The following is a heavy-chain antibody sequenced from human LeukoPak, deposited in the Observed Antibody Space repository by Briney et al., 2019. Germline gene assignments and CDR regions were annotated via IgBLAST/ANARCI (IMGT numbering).Heavy chain of an antibody. J-gene: IGHJ4*02. Sequence: GVSLRLSCAASGFTFSTYWMSWVRQAPGKGLECVANIKRDGSEKYYVDSVKGRFTIFRDDAKSSLYLQMNSLRAEDTAVYFCARVYTGNRWHFDYWGQGTLGTVSS. CDR1: GFTFSTYW. CDR3: ARVYTGNRWHFDY. D-gene: IGHD2-2*02. V-gene: IGHV3-7*03. CDR2: IKRDGSEK.